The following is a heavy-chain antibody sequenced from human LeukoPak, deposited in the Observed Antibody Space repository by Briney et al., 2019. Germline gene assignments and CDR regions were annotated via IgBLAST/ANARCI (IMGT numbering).Heavy chain of an antibody. D-gene: IGHD2-2*01. V-gene: IGHV3-23*01. CDR2: IKGSGGNT. J-gene: IGHJ4*02. Sequence: GESLRLSCAASGFTFSSYAMGWVRQAPGKGLDWVSAIKGSGGNTYYADSVKGRFTISRDNSKNTLYLQMNSLRAEDTAVYYCAKLEKIGYCSSTSCRNFDYWGQGTLVTVSS. CDR3: AKLEKIGYCSSTSCRNFDY. CDR1: GFTFSSYA.